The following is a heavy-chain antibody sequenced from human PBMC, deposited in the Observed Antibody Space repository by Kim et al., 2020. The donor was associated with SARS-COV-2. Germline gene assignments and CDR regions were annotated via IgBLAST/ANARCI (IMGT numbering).Heavy chain of an antibody. CDR1: GFTFDDYA. D-gene: IGHD2-2*01. V-gene: IGHV3-9*01. CDR3: AKDIGRVPAAMRDY. J-gene: IGHJ4*02. CDR2: ISWNIGSI. Sequence: GGSLRLSCAASGFTFDDYAMHWVRQAPGKGLEWVSGISWNIGSIGYADYVKGRCTISRDNAKNSLYLQMNSLRAEDTALYYCAKDIGRVPAAMRDYWGQGTLVTVSS.